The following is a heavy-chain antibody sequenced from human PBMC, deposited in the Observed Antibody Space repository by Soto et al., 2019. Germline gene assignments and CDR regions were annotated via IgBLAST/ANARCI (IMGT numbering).Heavy chain of an antibody. V-gene: IGHV3-33*08. CDR2: IWYDGTQK. D-gene: IGHD4-17*01. J-gene: IGHJ4*02. Sequence: VQLLESGGDSVQPGGSLRLSCAASGFTFNTYSMHWVRQPPGKGLEWLAAIWYDGTQKYYADSVKGRFIISRDNSKKTLYLEMNSLRAEDTAVYYCARAGGTTVTGLWHFDSWGQGTLVTVSS. CDR1: GFTFNTYS. CDR3: ARAGGTTVTGLWHFDS.